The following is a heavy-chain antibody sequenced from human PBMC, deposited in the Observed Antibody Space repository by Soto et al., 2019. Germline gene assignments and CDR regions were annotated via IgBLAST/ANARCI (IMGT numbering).Heavy chain of an antibody. V-gene: IGHV2-5*01. J-gene: IGHJ4*02. Sequence: SGPTLVNPTQTLTLTCTFSGFSLSTSGVGVGWIRQPPGKALEWLALIYWNDDKRYSPSLKSRLTITKNTSKNQVVLTMTNMDPVGTATYYCAHRPSGWYLFDYWGQGTLVTVSS. D-gene: IGHD6-19*01. CDR2: IYWNDDK. CDR1: GFSLSTSGVG. CDR3: AHRPSGWYLFDY.